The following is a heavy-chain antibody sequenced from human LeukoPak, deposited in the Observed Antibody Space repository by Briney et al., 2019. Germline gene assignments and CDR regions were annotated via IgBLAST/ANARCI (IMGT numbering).Heavy chain of an antibody. CDR1: GFTFSSYA. CDR2: ISYDGSNK. J-gene: IGHJ4*02. CDR3: AKEGFDS. Sequence: GGSLRLSCAASGFTFSSYAMHWVRQATGKGLEWVAVISYDGSNKYYADSVKGRFTISRDNSKNTLYLQMNSLRAEDTAVYYCAKEGFDSWGQGTLVTVSS. V-gene: IGHV3-30-3*01.